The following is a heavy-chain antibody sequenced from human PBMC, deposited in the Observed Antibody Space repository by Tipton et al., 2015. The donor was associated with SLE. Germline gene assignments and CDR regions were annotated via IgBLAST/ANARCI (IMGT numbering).Heavy chain of an antibody. J-gene: IGHJ3*02. Sequence: TLSLTCTVSGGSISTYYWSWIRQPPGKGLEWIGYIYYSGTTNSNPSLKSRVTISVDTSKNQFSLKLSSVTAADTAVYYCARGSIAADVTSWGAFDIWGQGTMVPVSS. CDR2: IYYSGTT. V-gene: IGHV4-59*12. D-gene: IGHD6-13*01. CDR3: ARGSIAADVTSWGAFDI. CDR1: GGSISTYY.